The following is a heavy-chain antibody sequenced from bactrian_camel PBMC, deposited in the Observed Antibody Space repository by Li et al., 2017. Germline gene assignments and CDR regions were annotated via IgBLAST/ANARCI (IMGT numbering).Heavy chain of an antibody. J-gene: IGHJ6*01. D-gene: IGHD3*01. Sequence: VQLVESGGGSVQAGGSLRLSCALHGFAYTHYCMAWYRQAPGNEHEGVAVMRSDGNTQYRNSVKGRFTISKDNALNTLYLQMGSLKPEDTAMYYCAASGVIGCSSLWNAASVFGYWGQGTQVTVS. CDR3: AASGVIGCSSLWNAASVFGY. CDR1: GFAYTHYC. V-gene: IGHV3S55*01. CDR2: MRSDGNT.